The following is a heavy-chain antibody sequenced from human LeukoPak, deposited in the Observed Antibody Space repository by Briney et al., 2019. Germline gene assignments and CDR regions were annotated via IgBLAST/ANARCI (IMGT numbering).Heavy chain of an antibody. CDR3: AKGHSIVVVDPFDY. CDR2: ISWNSGSI. Sequence: GGSLRLSCAASGFTFDDYAMHWVRQAPGKGLEWVSGISWNSGSIGYADSVKGRFTISRDNAKNSLYLQMSSLRAEDTALYYCAKGHSIVVVDPFDYWGQGTLVTVSS. V-gene: IGHV3-9*01. D-gene: IGHD2-2*01. J-gene: IGHJ4*02. CDR1: GFTFDDYA.